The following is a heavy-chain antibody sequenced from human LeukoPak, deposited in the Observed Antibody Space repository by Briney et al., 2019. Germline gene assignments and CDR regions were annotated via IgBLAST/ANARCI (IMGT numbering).Heavy chain of an antibody. J-gene: IGHJ4*02. CDR2: ISSSSSYI. CDR3: ARALRELDPFDY. CDR1: GFTFSSYS. V-gene: IGHV3-21*01. D-gene: IGHD1-1*01. Sequence: GGSLSLSCAASGFTFSSYSMNWVRQAPGKGLEWVSSISSSSSYIYYADSVKGRFTISRDNAKNSLYLQMNSLRAEDTAVYYCARALRELDPFDYWGQGTLVTVSS.